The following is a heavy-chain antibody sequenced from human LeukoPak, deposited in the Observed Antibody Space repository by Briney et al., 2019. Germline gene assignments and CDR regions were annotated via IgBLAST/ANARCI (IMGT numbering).Heavy chain of an antibody. CDR1: GFTFSSYW. CDR3: AREGGQLWSRYWYFDL. J-gene: IGHJ2*01. Sequence: PGGSLRLSCAASGFTFSSYWMSWARQAPGKGLEWVANIKQDGSEKYYVDSVKGRFTISRDNAKNSLYLQMNSLRAEDTAVYYCAREGGQLWSRYWYFDLWGRGTLVTVSS. D-gene: IGHD5-18*01. V-gene: IGHV3-7*01. CDR2: IKQDGSEK.